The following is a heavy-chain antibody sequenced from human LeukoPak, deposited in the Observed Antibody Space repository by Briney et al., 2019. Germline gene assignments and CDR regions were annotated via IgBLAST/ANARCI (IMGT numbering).Heavy chain of an antibody. Sequence: ASVKVSCKASGGTFSSYAISWVRQAPGQGLEWMGRIIPIFGTANYAQKFQGRVTITTDGSTSTAYMELSSLRSEDTAVYYCARGITMVQGELDYWGQGTLVTVSS. D-gene: IGHD3-10*01. J-gene: IGHJ4*02. V-gene: IGHV1-69*05. CDR2: IIPIFGTA. CDR1: GGTFSSYA. CDR3: ARGITMVQGELDY.